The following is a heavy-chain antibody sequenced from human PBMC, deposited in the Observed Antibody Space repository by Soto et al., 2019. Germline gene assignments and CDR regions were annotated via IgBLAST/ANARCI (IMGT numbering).Heavy chain of an antibody. CDR2: IRSKTNTYAT. CDR1: GFGFTDST. V-gene: IGHV3-73*01. Sequence: GGSLRLSCAASGFGFTDSTIHWVRQASGKGLEWVGRIRSKTNTYATAYTASVKGRFTISRDDSRDTAYLQMNSLKTDDSAIYYCTRQWLLWGPFDFWGQGTPVTVSS. D-gene: IGHD3-3*01. CDR3: TRQWLLWGPFDF. J-gene: IGHJ4*02.